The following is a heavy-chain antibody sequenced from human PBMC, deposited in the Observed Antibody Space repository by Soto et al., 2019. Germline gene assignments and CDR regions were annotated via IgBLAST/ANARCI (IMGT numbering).Heavy chain of an antibody. V-gene: IGHV1-69*06. Sequence: QVQLEQSGAEVKKPGSSVKVSCKASGGTLSDHGVAWLRQAPGQGLEWMGGTIPVFNTAKYAQKFQGRVTVTADKFTNIAYMELSSLRSEDTAFYFGAGGVYGSGNYYTGPSAFDIWGQGTMVIVSS. CDR3: AGGVYGSGNYYTGPSAFDI. CDR2: TIPVFNTA. D-gene: IGHD3-10*01. J-gene: IGHJ3*02. CDR1: GGTLSDHG.